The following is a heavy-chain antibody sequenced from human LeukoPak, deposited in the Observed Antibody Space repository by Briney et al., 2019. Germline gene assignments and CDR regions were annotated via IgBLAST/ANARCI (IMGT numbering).Heavy chain of an antibody. V-gene: IGHV4-34*01. J-gene: IGHJ5*02. CDR1: GGSFNGHY. CDR2: INHSGST. Sequence: SETLSLTCVVYGGSFNGHYGFWIRQSPGRGLEWIGEINHSGSTDYNPSLKSRVTISLDTSKNQFSLNLNSVTAADTAVYYCARGLLWFGETWGQGTLVTVSS. CDR3: ARGLLWFGET. D-gene: IGHD3-10*01.